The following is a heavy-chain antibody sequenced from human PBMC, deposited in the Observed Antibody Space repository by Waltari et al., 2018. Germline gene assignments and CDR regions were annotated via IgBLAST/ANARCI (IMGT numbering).Heavy chain of an antibody. CDR1: GFTFPTYG. J-gene: IGHJ4*02. CDR3: ARGTDPYGSGSYYDH. Sequence: QLVQSGAEVRKPGASVKVSCKASGFTFPTYGIHWLRQAPGQGLEWMGWISGSTGNTNYAQRLNGRVTMTTDTSTSTAYMALRSLTPADTAVYYCARGTDPYGSGSYYDHWGQGTLVTVSS. V-gene: IGHV1-18*01. CDR2: ISGSTGNT. D-gene: IGHD3-10*01.